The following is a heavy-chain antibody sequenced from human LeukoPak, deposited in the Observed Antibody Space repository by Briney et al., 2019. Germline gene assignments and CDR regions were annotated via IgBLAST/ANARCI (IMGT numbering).Heavy chain of an antibody. D-gene: IGHD1-26*01. Sequence: GGSLRLSCETSGFTFSIYWMGWVRQAPGKGLEWVANMKENGGEIYYADSVKGRFSISRDNAKQSLYLQMNNLRAEDTAVYYCARPGAPRRGDYYGMDVWGQGTTVTISS. J-gene: IGHJ6*02. CDR3: ARPGAPRRGDYYGMDV. CDR1: GFTFSIYW. V-gene: IGHV3-7*01. CDR2: MKENGGEI.